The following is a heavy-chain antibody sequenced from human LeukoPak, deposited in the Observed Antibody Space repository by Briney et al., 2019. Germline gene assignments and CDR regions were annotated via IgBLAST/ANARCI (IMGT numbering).Heavy chain of an antibody. D-gene: IGHD5-12*01. CDR2: ISTSGSTI. Sequence: GGSLRLSCAASGFTFSDYFMTWIRQAPGKGLEWVSYISTSGSTIFYADSLQGRFTISRDNAKNSLYLPMNSLRAEDTAVYYCARAIGSGYVWFDYWGQGTLVTVSS. J-gene: IGHJ4*02. V-gene: IGHV3-11*01. CDR1: GFTFSDYF. CDR3: ARAIGSGYVWFDY.